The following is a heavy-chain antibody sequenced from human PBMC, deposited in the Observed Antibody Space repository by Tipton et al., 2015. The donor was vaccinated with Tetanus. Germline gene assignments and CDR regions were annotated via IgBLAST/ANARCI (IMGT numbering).Heavy chain of an antibody. CDR2: INWNGGST. J-gene: IGHJ5*02. V-gene: IGHV3-20*04. CDR1: GFTFSSFG. Sequence: SLRLSCAASGFTFSSFGMTWVRQAPGKGLEWVSYINWNGGSTGYADSVQGRFTVSRDNAKNSLYLQMNNLRAEDTALYFCARDGCTSASCYYRFDPWGQGTLVTVSS. CDR3: ARDGCTSASCYYRFDP. D-gene: IGHD2-2*01.